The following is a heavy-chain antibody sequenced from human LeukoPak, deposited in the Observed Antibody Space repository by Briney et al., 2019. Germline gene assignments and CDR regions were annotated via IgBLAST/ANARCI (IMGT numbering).Heavy chain of an antibody. CDR1: GYTFTSYY. CDR2: INPSGGST. CDR3: ARNFISMVRGVIITTYFDY. D-gene: IGHD3-10*01. V-gene: IGHV1-46*01. J-gene: IGHJ4*02. Sequence: GASVKVSCKASGYTFTSYYMHWVRQAPGQGLEWMGIINPSGGSTSYAQKFQGRVTMTRDMSTSTVYMELSSLRSEDTAVYYCARNFISMVRGVIITTYFDYWGQGTLVTVSS.